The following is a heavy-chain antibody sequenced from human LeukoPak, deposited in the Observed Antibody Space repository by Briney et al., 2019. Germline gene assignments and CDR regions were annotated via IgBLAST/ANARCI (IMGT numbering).Heavy chain of an antibody. D-gene: IGHD5/OR15-5a*01. CDR2: ISGSGGST. CDR3: AKVRSSTIGPGRHFDY. V-gene: IGHV3-23*01. Sequence: GGSLRLSCAASGFTFSSYAMSWVRQAPGKGLEWVSAISGSGGSTYYADSVKGRFTISRDNSKNTLYLQMNSLRAEDTAVYYCAKVRSSTIGPGRHFDYWGQGTLVSVSS. J-gene: IGHJ4*02. CDR1: GFTFSSYA.